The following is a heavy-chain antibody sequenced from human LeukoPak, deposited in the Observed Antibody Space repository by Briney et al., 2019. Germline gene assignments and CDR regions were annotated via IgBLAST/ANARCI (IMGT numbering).Heavy chain of an antibody. D-gene: IGHD5-18*01. J-gene: IGHJ4*02. CDR3: AREGVGIQLWLV. Sequence: SQTLSLTCALSGDSVSSNSAAWHWLRQSPSRGIEWLGRTYYRSKWYNDYAVSVKSRITINPDTSKNQFSLQLNSVTPEDTAVYYCAREGVGIQLWLVWGQGTLVTVSS. CDR1: GDSVSSNSAA. CDR2: TYYRSKWYN. V-gene: IGHV6-1*01.